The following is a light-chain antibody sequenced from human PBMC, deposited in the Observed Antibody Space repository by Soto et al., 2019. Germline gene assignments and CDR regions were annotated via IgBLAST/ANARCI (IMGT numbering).Light chain of an antibody. CDR2: GAS. Sequence: EIVLTQSPGTLSLSPGERATLSCRASQSVRSSYLAWYQQKPGQAPRLLIYGASNRATGIPDRYGGSGSGTDLTLTISSLEPEEFAVYYCSQYGRSPLYMFGRGTKLEIK. CDR1: QSVRSSY. V-gene: IGKV3-20*01. J-gene: IGKJ2*01. CDR3: SQYGRSPLYM.